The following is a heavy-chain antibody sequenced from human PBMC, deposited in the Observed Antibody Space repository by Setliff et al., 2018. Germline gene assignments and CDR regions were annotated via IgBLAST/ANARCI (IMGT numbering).Heavy chain of an antibody. J-gene: IGHJ3*02. CDR3: ARVAEASMRHIGIFGVVPHGFDI. Sequence: SETLSLTCSVSGGSISSNYWSWMRQPPGKGLEWIGYIHYSGSTSYNPSLKSRVTILVDTSKNQLPLRVNSMTAADTAVYYCARVAEASMRHIGIFGVVPHGFDIWGQGTMVTVSS. CDR2: IHYSGST. CDR1: GGSISSNY. V-gene: IGHV4-59*01. D-gene: IGHD3-3*01.